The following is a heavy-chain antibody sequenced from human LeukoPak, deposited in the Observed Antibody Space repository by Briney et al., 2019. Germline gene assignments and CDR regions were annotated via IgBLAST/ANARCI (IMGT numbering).Heavy chain of an antibody. CDR3: AKDLMFGELIPFDY. D-gene: IGHD3-10*02. Sequence: PGGSLRLSCAASGFTFSSYAMSWVRQAPGKGLEWVSAISGSGGSTYYADSVKGRFTTSRDNSKNTLYLQMNSLRAEDTAVYYCAKDLMFGELIPFDYWGQGTLVTVSS. CDR1: GFTFSSYA. J-gene: IGHJ4*02. CDR2: ISGSGGST. V-gene: IGHV3-23*01.